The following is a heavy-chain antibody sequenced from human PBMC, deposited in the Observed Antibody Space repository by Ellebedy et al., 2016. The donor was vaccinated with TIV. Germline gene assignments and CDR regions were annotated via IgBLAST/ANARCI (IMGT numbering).Heavy chain of an antibody. J-gene: IGHJ4*02. D-gene: IGHD3-10*01. CDR2: INHSGST. V-gene: IGHV4-34*01. Sequence: SETLSLTXAVYGGSFSGYYWSWIRQPPGKGLEWIGEINHSGSTNYNPSLKSRVTISVDTSKNQFSLKLSSVTAADTAVYYCATYLRGVTMVRGVIGYWGQGTLVTVSS. CDR3: ATYLRGVTMVRGVIGY. CDR1: GGSFSGYY.